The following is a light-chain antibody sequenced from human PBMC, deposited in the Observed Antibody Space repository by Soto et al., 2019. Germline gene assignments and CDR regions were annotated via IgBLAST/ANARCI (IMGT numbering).Light chain of an antibody. CDR1: PSVSSSY. J-gene: IGKJ2*01. V-gene: IGKV3-20*01. CDR2: GAS. CDR3: QHYGSSPYT. Sequence: EIVLTQYPGTLSLSPGERVTLSCRASPSVSSSYLAWYQQKPGQAPRLLFYGASRRATGIPDRFSGGQSGTDFTLTVSRLEPEDFAVYFCQHYGSSPYTFGQGTKLEI.